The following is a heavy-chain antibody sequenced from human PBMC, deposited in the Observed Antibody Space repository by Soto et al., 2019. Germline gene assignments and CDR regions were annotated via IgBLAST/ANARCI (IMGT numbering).Heavy chain of an antibody. Sequence: GGSLRLSCAGSGFTFSSYAIGWVRQAPGKGLEWVSSISGSGDSTYYAHSVKGRSTISIDNSKNTLYLQMNSLRDEDTSVDYGPPDSRGPFPSGFAPWGQGTLVTVSS. CDR3: PPDSRGPFPSGFAP. D-gene: IGHD3-22*01. CDR2: ISGSGDST. V-gene: IGHV3-23*01. CDR1: GFTFSSYA. J-gene: IGHJ5*02.